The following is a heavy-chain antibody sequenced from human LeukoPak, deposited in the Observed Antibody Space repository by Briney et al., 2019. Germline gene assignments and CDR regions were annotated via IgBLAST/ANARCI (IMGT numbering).Heavy chain of an antibody. CDR1: GYTFTGYY. Sequence: GASVKVSCKASGYTFTGYYMHWVRQAPRQGLEWMGWINPNSGGTNYAQKFQGRVTMTRDTSISTAYMELSRLRSDDTAVYYCARDTVVTVPTYYFDYWGQGTLVTVSS. D-gene: IGHD2-15*01. V-gene: IGHV1-2*02. J-gene: IGHJ4*02. CDR3: ARDTVVTVPTYYFDY. CDR2: INPNSGGT.